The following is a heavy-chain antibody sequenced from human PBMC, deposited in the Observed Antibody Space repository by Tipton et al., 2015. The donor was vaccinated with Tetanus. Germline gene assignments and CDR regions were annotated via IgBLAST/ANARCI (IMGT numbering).Heavy chain of an antibody. CDR2: IYTGGSA. V-gene: IGHV3-53*01. D-gene: IGHD1-20*01. J-gene: IGHJ4*02. CDR3: AFRTNWRFSRGFDC. Sequence: SLRLSCAASGVTVSGNYMSWVRQAPGKGLEWVSVIYTGGSADHTDSVKGRFTVSRDNSNNSLSLQMNSLRIDDTAVYYCAFRTNWRFSRGFDCWGPGILVTVSS. CDR1: GVTVSGNY.